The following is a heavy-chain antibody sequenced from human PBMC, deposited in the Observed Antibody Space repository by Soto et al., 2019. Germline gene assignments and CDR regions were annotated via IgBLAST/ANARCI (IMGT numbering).Heavy chain of an antibody. CDR2: INAGNGNT. J-gene: IGHJ4*02. V-gene: IGHV1-3*01. D-gene: IGHD2-15*01. Sequence: QVQLVQSGAEVKKPGASVKVSCKASGYTFTSYAMHWVRQAPGQRLELMGWINAGNGNTKYSQKFQGRVTITRDTSASTAYMTLSSLRSEDTAVYYCARGPGGPDGPGDYWGQGTLVTVSS. CDR3: ARGPGGPDGPGDY. CDR1: GYTFTSYA.